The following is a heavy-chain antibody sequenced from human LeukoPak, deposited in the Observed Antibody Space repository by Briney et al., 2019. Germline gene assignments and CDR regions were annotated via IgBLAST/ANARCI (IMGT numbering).Heavy chain of an antibody. CDR3: AKDITPLAAAGSAFDI. Sequence: GGSLRLSCAASGFTFTNYVMTWVRQAPGKGLEWLSGISVSGADTYYADSVKGRFTISRDNSKNTLYLQMNSLRAEDMALYYCAKDITPLAAAGSAFDIWGQGTMVTVSS. CDR1: GFTFTNYV. CDR2: ISVSGADT. J-gene: IGHJ3*02. V-gene: IGHV3-23*01. D-gene: IGHD6-13*01.